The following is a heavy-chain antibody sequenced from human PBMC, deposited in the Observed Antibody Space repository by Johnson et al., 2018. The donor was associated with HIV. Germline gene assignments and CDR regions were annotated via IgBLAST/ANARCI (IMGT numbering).Heavy chain of an antibody. V-gene: IGHV3-38-3*01. D-gene: IGHD6-25*01. Sequence: VQLVESRGVLVQPGGSLRLSCAASGFTVSSNEMSWVSQAPGKGLEWVSSISGGSTYYADSRKGRFTISRDNSKNTLHLQMNSLRAEDTAVYYCGKGGWGEGLEVKVAAAFDIRGQRTMVTVSS. J-gene: IGHJ3*02. CDR3: GKGGWGEGLEVKVAAAFDI. CDR2: ISGGST. CDR1: GFTVSSNE.